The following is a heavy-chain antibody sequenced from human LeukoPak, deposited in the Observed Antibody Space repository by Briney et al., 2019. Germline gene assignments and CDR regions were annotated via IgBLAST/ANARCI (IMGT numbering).Heavy chain of an antibody. CDR1: GGSFSSYY. J-gene: IGHJ4*02. Sequence: ASETLSLTCAVYGGSFSSYYWSWIRQPPGKGLEWIGYIYYSGSTNYNPSLKSRVTISVDTSKNQFSLKLSSVTAADTAVYYCARYFNWNYSFFDYWGQGTLVTVSS. D-gene: IGHD1-7*01. V-gene: IGHV4-59*08. CDR2: IYYSGST. CDR3: ARYFNWNYSFFDY.